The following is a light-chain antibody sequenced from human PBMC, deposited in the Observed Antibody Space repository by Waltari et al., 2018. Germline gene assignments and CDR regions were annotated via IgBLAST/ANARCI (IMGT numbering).Light chain of an antibody. CDR3: SSYTSSSTWV. Sequence: QSALTQPASVSGSPGQSITISCTGPSSDVGGYNYVSWYQHYPGKAPKLMIFDVYKRPSGVSNRFSASKFGNTASLTISGLQAEDEADYYCSSYTSSSTWVFGGGTKLTVL. CDR2: DVY. CDR1: SSDVGGYNY. J-gene: IGLJ3*02. V-gene: IGLV2-14*03.